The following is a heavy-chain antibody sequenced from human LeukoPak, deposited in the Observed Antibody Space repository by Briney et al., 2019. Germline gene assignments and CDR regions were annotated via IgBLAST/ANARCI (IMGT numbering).Heavy chain of an antibody. CDR2: MNPNSGIT. Sequence: ASVKVSCKASGHTFTSYDINWVRQATGQGLEWMGWMNPNSGITGYAQKFQGRVTMTRNTSISTAYMELSSLRSEDTAVYYCARALVVVPSPFAPWGKGTLVTVSS. CDR1: GHTFTSYD. J-gene: IGHJ5*02. V-gene: IGHV1-8*01. D-gene: IGHD2-2*01. CDR3: ARALVVVPSPFAP.